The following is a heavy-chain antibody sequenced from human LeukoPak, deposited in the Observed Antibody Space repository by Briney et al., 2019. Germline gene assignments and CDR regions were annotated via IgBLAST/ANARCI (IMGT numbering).Heavy chain of an antibody. J-gene: IGHJ4*02. CDR3: ARWRGGMGLLNPPYFDY. CDR1: GFTFSHYY. CDR2: IKQDGSEQ. Sequence: GGSLRLSCAASGFTFSHYYMSWVRQAPGKGLEWVANIKQDGSEQFYLDSVKGRFTISRDNAKNSLYLQMSSLRVEDTAVYSCARWRGGMGLLNPPYFDYWGLGTLVTVSS. V-gene: IGHV3-7*01. D-gene: IGHD3-3*01.